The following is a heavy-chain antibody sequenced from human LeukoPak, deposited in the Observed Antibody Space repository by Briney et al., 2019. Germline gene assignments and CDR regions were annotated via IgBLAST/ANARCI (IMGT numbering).Heavy chain of an antibody. D-gene: IGHD4-17*01. CDR2: IYDSGST. Sequence: SETLSLTCTVSGASISSYYWSWIRQPPGKGLEWIGYIYDSGSTNYNPSLKSRLTISVDTSNNQFSLKLSSVTAADTAVYYCARGSVTTYYSYGMDVWGKGTTVTVSS. J-gene: IGHJ6*04. CDR3: ARGSVTTYYSYGMDV. V-gene: IGHV4-59*01. CDR1: GASISSYY.